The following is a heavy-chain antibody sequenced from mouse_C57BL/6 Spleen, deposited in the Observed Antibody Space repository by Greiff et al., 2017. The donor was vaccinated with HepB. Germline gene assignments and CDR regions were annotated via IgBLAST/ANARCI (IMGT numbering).Heavy chain of an antibody. CDR2: IDPEDGET. V-gene: IGHV14-2*01. CDR1: GFNIKDYY. CDR3: AMHGSSSWFAY. J-gene: IGHJ3*01. Sequence: VQLKQSGAELVKPGASVKLSCTASGFNIKDYYMHWVKQRTEQGLEWIGRIDPEDGETQYAPKFQGKATITADTSSNTAYLQLSSLTSEDTAVYYCAMHGSSSWFAYWGQGTLVTVSA. D-gene: IGHD1-1*01.